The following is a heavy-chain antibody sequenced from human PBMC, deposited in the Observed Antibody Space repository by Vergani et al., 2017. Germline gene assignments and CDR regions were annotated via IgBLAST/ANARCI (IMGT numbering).Heavy chain of an antibody. V-gene: IGHV1-69-2*01. Sequence: EVQLVQAGAEVKKPGATMKISCKVSGYTFTDHYIHWVKQAPGKGLEWMGLVDPEVGETIYAGKFKGRVTIAADTSTDTAHLELSSLRSEDTAGYYCATPQTVTTGGMEVWGQGTTVIVSS. CDR2: VDPEVGET. J-gene: IGHJ6*02. D-gene: IGHD4-17*01. CDR1: GYTFTDHY. CDR3: ATPQTVTTGGMEV.